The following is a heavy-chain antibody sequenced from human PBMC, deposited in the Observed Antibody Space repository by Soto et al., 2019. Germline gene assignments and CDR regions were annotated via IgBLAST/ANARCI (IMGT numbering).Heavy chain of an antibody. CDR2: ISGSGGGT. CDR1: GFTFSSYA. J-gene: IGHJ4*02. Sequence: GGSLRLSCAASGFTFSSYAMSWVRQAPGKGLEWVSAISGSGGGTYYADSVKGRFTISRDNSKNTVYLQMNSLRAEDTAVYYCGRGFGLFSSGEFAGLVDWGQGTLVTVSS. V-gene: IGHV3-23*01. CDR3: GRGFGLFSSGEFAGLVD. D-gene: IGHD6-19*01.